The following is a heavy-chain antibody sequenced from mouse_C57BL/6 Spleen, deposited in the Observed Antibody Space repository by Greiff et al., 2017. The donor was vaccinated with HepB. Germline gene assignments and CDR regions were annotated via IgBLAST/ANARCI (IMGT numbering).Heavy chain of an antibody. CDR3: TRRPPYYYGSSYGYFDV. D-gene: IGHD1-1*01. Sequence: EVQLQESGGGLVQPGGSMKLSCAASGFTFSDAWMDWVRQSPEKGLEWVAEIRNKANNHATYYAESVKGRFTISRDDSKSSVYLQMNSLRAEDTGIYYCTRRPPYYYGSSYGYFDVWGTGTTVTVSS. V-gene: IGHV6-6*01. J-gene: IGHJ1*03. CDR1: GFTFSDAW. CDR2: IRNKANNHAT.